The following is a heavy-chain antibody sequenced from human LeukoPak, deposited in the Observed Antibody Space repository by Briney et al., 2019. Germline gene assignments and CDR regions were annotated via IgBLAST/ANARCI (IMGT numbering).Heavy chain of an antibody. CDR1: GFTFSSYW. CDR2: ISGSGGST. CDR3: AKIPGYCSSTSCPYYFDY. J-gene: IGHJ4*02. Sequence: GGSLRLSCAASGFTFSSYWMHWVRQAPGKGLEWVSAISGSGGSTYYADSVKGRFTISRDNSKNTLYLQMNSLRAEDTAVYYCAKIPGYCSSTSCPYYFDYWGQGTLVTVSS. V-gene: IGHV3-23*01. D-gene: IGHD2-2*01.